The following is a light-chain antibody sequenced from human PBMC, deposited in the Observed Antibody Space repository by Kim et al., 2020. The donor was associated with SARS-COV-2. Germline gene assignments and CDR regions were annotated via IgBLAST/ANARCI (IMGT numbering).Light chain of an antibody. V-gene: IGLV3-9*01. CDR3: QFCDIATSV. CDR1: NIPTKN. Sequence: SYELTQPLSVSVALGQTARLTCGGNNIPTKNVHWYRQYPGHAPVLVMYKDSKRPSGIPDRFSGSNSGNTSTLSISRAQAGDEADYYFQFCDIATSVFGGG. J-gene: IGLJ2*01. CDR2: KDS.